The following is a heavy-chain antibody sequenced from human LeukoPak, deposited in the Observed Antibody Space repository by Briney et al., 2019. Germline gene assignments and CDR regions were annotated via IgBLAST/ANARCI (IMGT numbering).Heavy chain of an antibody. D-gene: IGHD1-1*01. CDR1: GFTFSSYG. CDR3: AKRQPYFFDY. J-gene: IGHJ4*02. CDR2: INSGDGT. Sequence: PGGSLRLSCAAPGFTFSSYGMSSGRQAPGKGLEWVSSINSGDGTYYADSVRGRFTISRDKSRNTLYLQINSLRADDTAVYYCAKRQPYFFDYWGQGTLVTVSS. V-gene: IGHV3-23*01.